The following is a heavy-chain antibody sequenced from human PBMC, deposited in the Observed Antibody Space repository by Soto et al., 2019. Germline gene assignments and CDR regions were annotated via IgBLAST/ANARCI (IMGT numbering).Heavy chain of an antibody. CDR1: GFDFSNSW. J-gene: IGHJ6*02. CDR2: INSDGSGT. D-gene: IGHD2-15*01. V-gene: IGHV3-74*01. Sequence: EVPLVESGGGLVQPGGSLRLSCAASGFDFSNSWIHWVRQGPGKGLVWVSHINSDGSGTTYADSVKGRFTISRDNAKNTVYLQMNSLRAEDTAVYYCAKDTAYAMDVWGQGTTVTVSS. CDR3: AKDTAYAMDV.